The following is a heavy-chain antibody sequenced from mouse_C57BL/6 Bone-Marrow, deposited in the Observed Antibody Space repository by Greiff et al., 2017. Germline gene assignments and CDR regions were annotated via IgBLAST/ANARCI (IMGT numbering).Heavy chain of an antibody. CDR1: GYTFTSYW. J-gene: IGHJ1*03. V-gene: IGHV1-55*01. Sequence: QVQLKQPGAELVKPGASVKMSCKASGYTFTSYWITWVKQRPGQGLEWIGDIYPGSGSTNYNEKFKSKATLTVYTSSSTAYMQLSSLTSEDSAVYDCARCFYWYFDVWGTGTTVTVSS. CDR3: ARCFYWYFDV. CDR2: IYPGSGST.